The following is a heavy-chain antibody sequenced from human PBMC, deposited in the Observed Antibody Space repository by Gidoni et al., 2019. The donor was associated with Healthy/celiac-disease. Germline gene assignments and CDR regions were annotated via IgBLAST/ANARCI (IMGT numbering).Heavy chain of an antibody. CDR2: ISYDGSNK. D-gene: IGHD3-22*01. V-gene: IGHV3-30*18. CDR1: GFTFSSYG. J-gene: IGHJ4*02. Sequence: QVQLVESGGGVVQHGRSRRLSCAASGFTFSSYGLHWVLQAPCKGLECVAVISYDGSNKYYADSVKCRFTISRDNSKNTLYLQRNSLRAEDTAVYYCAKDLGDYYDSSGYYFPLDYWGQGTLVTVSS. CDR3: AKDLGDYYDSSGYYFPLDY.